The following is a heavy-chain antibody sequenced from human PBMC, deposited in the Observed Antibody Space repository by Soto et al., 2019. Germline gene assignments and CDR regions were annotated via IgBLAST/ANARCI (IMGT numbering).Heavy chain of an antibody. J-gene: IGHJ6*03. Sequence: GGSLRLSCAASGFTFSSYAMSWVRQAPGKGLEWVSAISGSGGSTYYADSVKGRFTISRDNSKNTLYLQMTSLRAEDTAVYYCARHPPREDYYYMDVWGKGTTVTVSS. CDR3: ARHPPREDYYYMDV. CDR2: ISGSGGST. D-gene: IGHD1-26*01. CDR1: GFTFSSYA. V-gene: IGHV3-23*01.